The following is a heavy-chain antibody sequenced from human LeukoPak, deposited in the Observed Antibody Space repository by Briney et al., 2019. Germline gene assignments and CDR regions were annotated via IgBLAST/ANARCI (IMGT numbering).Heavy chain of an antibody. CDR1: GFTFDDYG. CDR3: ARDPRGSSFGTGDY. CDR2: ISLNGGGT. Sequence: PGGSLRLSCAASGFTFDDYGMNWVRQAPGKGLEWISGISLNGGGTGYADSVKGRFTISRDNAKNSLYLQMNSLRADDTALYSYARDPRGSSFGTGDYRGQGTLVTVSS. J-gene: IGHJ4*02. D-gene: IGHD5-18*01. V-gene: IGHV3-20*04.